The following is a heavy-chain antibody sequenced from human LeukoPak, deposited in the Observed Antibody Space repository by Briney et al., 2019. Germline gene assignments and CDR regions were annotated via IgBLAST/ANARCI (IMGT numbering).Heavy chain of an antibody. J-gene: IGHJ4*02. CDR3: ARTDISKYSGYGY. D-gene: IGHD5-12*01. CDR2: INPSGGST. CDR1: GYTFTSYY. Sequence: ASVKVSCKASGYTFTSYYMHWVRQAPGQGLEWMGIINPSGGSTSYAQKFQGRVTMTRDMSTSIVYMELSSLRSEDTAVYYCARTDISKYSGYGYWGQGTLVTVSS. V-gene: IGHV1-46*01.